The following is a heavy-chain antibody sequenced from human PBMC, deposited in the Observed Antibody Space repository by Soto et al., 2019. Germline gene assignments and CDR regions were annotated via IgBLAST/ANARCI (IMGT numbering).Heavy chain of an antibody. D-gene: IGHD3-9*01. J-gene: IGHJ4*02. V-gene: IGHV3-30*03. CDR2: ISYDGSNK. CDR3: ARGEDILTGYYTLMDY. Sequence: GGSLRLSCAASGFTFSSYGMHWVRQAPGKGLEWVAVISYDGSNKYYADSVKGRFTISRDNAKNSLYLQMNSLRAEDTAVYYCARGEDILTGYYTLMDYWGQGTLVTVSS. CDR1: GFTFSSYG.